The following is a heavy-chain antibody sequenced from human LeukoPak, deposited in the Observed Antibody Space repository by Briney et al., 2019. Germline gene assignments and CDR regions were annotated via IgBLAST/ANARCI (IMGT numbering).Heavy chain of an antibody. V-gene: IGHV3-23*01. CDR3: ARGSTEFDY. CDR1: GFTFSDYY. J-gene: IGHJ4*02. Sequence: PGGSLRLFCAASGFTFSDYYMSWIRQAPGKGLEWVSAISGSGSGTYYADSMKGRFTISRDNSKNTLYLQMNSLRAEDTAVYYCARGSTEFDYWGQGTLVTVSS. CDR2: ISGSGSGT.